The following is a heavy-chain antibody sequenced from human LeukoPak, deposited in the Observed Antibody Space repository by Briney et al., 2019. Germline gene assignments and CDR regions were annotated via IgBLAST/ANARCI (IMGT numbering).Heavy chain of an antibody. V-gene: IGHV3-23*01. CDR3: AKRLGVVANEYFDY. CDR1: GFAFSSYA. CDR2: ISGTGGDT. D-gene: IGHD5-12*01. Sequence: PGGSLRLSCAASGFAFSSYALSWVRQAPGKGLEWVSTISGTGGDTSYADSVRGRFIISRDNSKNTLYLQMNSLRAEDTAVYYCAKRLGVVANEYFDYWGQGTLVTVSS. J-gene: IGHJ4*02.